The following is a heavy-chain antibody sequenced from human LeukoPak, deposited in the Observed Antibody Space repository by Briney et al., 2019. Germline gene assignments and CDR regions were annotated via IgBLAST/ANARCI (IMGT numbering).Heavy chain of an antibody. CDR3: ARVMKSNNWYRSSADY. CDR1: GFTFSNAW. D-gene: IGHD6-13*01. J-gene: IGHJ4*02. V-gene: IGHV3-15*01. Sequence: GGSLRLSCVASGFTFSNAWMNWVRQAPGKGLEWLGRIKNKADGGTTDYAAPVKGRFTISRDDSKNTLYLQMNSLRAEDTALYYCARVMKSNNWYRSSADYWGQGTLVTVSS. CDR2: IKNKADGGTT.